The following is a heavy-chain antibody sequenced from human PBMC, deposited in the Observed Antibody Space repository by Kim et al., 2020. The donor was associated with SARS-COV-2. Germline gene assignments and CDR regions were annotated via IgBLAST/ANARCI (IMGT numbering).Heavy chain of an antibody. Sequence: SVKVSCKASGGTFTNYAISWVRQAPGQGLEWMGGIIPIFGRANYAQKFQGRVTITAAESTNTANKEMSTLRPEDTAAYTFARDRMVPGSYGSYYGMD. V-gene: IGHV1-69*13. CDR2: IIPIFGRA. J-gene: IGHJ6*01. CDR1: GGTFTNYA. CDR3: ARDRMVPGSYGSYYGMD. D-gene: IGHD1-26*01.